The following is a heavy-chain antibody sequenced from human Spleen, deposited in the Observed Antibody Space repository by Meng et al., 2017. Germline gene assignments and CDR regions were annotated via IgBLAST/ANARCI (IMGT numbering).Heavy chain of an antibody. Sequence: ASVKVSCKASGYTFTSYYLHWVRQAPGQGLEWVGIINPRRGTTNYAQKFHDRVTMTRDTSTGTVYMDLSSLRSDDTAVYYCAREGRFRARNGMDVWGQGTTVTVSS. J-gene: IGHJ6*02. CDR1: GYTFTSYY. V-gene: IGHV1-46*01. CDR2: INPRRGTT. CDR3: AREGRFRARNGMDV. D-gene: IGHD3-10*01.